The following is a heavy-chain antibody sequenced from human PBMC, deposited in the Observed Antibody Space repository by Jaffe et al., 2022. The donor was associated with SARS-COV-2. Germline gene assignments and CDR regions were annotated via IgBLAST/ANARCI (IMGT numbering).Heavy chain of an antibody. CDR3: AKMIYGDSGFGY. CDR2: ISYDGSNK. D-gene: IGHD4-17*01. Sequence: QVQLVESGGGVVQPGRSLRLSCAASGFTFSSYGMHWVRQAPGKGLEWVAVISYDGSNKYYADSVKGRFTISRDNSKNTLYLQMNSLRAEDTAVYYCAKMIYGDSGFGYWGQGTLVTVSS. J-gene: IGHJ4*02. V-gene: IGHV3-30*18. CDR1: GFTFSSYG.